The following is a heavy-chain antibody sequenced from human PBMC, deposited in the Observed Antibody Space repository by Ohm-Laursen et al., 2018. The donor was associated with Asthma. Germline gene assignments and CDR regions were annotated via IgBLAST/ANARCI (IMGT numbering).Heavy chain of an antibody. Sequence: SLRLSCAVSGFTFSSYGMHWVRQAPGKGLEWVAVISYDGSNKYYADSVKGRFTISRDNSKNTLYLQMNSLRAEDTAVYYCANGRRNDFWSGYTVDAFDIWGQGTMVTVSS. D-gene: IGHD3-3*01. CDR1: GFTFSSYG. V-gene: IGHV3-30*18. CDR3: ANGRRNDFWSGYTVDAFDI. J-gene: IGHJ3*02. CDR2: ISYDGSNK.